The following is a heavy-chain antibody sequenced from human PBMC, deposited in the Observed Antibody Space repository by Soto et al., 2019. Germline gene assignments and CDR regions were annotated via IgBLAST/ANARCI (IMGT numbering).Heavy chain of an antibody. V-gene: IGHV4-4*02. Sequence: PSETLSLTCAVSGASIGTNNWWSWVRQPPGKGLEWIGEVYHSGTTNCNPSLKSRVTISMDKSKNQFSLTLTSMTAADTALYYCAVPGRGDFDYWSQGTLVTVSS. CDR1: GASIGTNNW. J-gene: IGHJ4*02. D-gene: IGHD5-12*01. CDR2: VYHSGTT. CDR3: AVPGRGDFDY.